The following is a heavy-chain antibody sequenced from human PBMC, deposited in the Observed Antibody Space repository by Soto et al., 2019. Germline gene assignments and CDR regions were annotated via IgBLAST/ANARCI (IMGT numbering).Heavy chain of an antibody. V-gene: IGHV1-8*01. J-gene: IGHJ5*02. D-gene: IGHD3-10*01. CDR3: ARARCGGGGNWFDP. CDR1: GYTFTSYD. Sequence: QVQLVQSGAEVKKPGASVKVSCKASGYTFTSYDINWVRQATGQGLEWMGWMNPNSGNTAYAQKFQGRVTMTRNTSISPACMEPDSRRTDGPAVFYRARARCGGGGNWFDPWGQGTLVTVSS. CDR2: MNPNSGNT.